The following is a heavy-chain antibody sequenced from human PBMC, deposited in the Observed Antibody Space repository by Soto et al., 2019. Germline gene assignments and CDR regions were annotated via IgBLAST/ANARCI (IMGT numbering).Heavy chain of an antibody. CDR3: ASGLSGDKVDQ. D-gene: IGHD2-21*01. CDR1: GGSISDGAYY. CDR2: IYDSGNT. Sequence: QVQLQESGPGLVKPSQTLSLTCTVSGGSISDGAYYWSWIRQPPGKGLEWIGHIYDSGNTYNNPSLKSRLTISVDTSKNHFSLNLNSVTAADTAVYYCASGLSGDKVDQWGQGTLVPVSS. V-gene: IGHV4-30-4*01. J-gene: IGHJ4*02.